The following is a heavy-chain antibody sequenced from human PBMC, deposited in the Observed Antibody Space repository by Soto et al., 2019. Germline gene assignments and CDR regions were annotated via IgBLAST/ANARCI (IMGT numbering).Heavy chain of an antibody. CDR3: ARMSGTYYVPDY. Sequence: QVQLQESGPRLVEASQTLSLTCTVSNGPITSGGYYWSWIRQPPGKRLEWIGYIYHSGSTFYSPSLQSRLTMSVDTSKNQSSLTLSSVTAADTAVYHCARMSGTYYVPDYWGQGTPVTVSS. CDR1: NGPITSGGYY. J-gene: IGHJ4*02. D-gene: IGHD1-26*01. CDR2: IYHSGST. V-gene: IGHV4-31*03.